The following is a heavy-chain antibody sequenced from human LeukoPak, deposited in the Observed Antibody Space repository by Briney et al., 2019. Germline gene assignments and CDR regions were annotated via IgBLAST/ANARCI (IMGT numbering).Heavy chain of an antibody. CDR3: ARAQISIISSGQYLDV. D-gene: IGHD3-9*01. V-gene: IGHV3-30-3*01. J-gene: IGHJ3*01. CDR2: ISNDGTNE. Sequence: SGGSLRLSCAASGFTFSSYPMHWVRQAPGKGLEWVAVISNDGTNEYDAEFVKGRFTMSRDNSKNTVFLDMNNLRTEVTAVYYCARAQISIISSGQYLDVWGQGTLVTVSS. CDR1: GFTFSSYP.